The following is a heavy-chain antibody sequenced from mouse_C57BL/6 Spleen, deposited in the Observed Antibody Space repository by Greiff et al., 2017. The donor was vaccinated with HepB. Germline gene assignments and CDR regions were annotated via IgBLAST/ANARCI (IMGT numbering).Heavy chain of an antibody. J-gene: IGHJ1*03. V-gene: IGHV1-61*01. CDR3: ATVLYDYSWYCDV. D-gene: IGHD2-4*01. CDR1: GYTFTSYW. Sequence: QVQLQQPGAELVRPGSSVKLSCKASGYTFTSYWMDWVKQRPGQGLEWIGNIYPSDSETHYNQKFKDKATLTVDKSSSTADMQLSSLTSEDSAVYYCATVLYDYSWYCDVGGTGTTATVSS. CDR2: IYPSDSET.